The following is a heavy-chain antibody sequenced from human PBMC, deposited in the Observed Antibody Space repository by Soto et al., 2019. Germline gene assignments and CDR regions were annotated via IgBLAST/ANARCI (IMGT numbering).Heavy chain of an antibody. Sequence: QVQLVQSGAEVKKPGSSVKVSCKSSGGTFSSYAISWVRQAPGQGLEWMGGIIPIFVTANYAQKFQGRVTITAHQYTSTAYLERSSLRSEDTAVYYCARDSGSSGWYPNDWGQGTLVTVSS. J-gene: IGHJ4*02. V-gene: IGHV1-69*01. CDR2: IIPIFVTA. CDR1: GGTFSSYA. D-gene: IGHD6-19*01. CDR3: ARDSGSSGWYPND.